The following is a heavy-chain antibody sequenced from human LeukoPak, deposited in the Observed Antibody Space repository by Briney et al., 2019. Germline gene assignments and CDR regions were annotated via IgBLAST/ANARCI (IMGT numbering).Heavy chain of an antibody. CDR2: IYSGGST. CDR1: GFTFSGYW. J-gene: IGHJ4*02. Sequence: GGSLRLSCAASGFTFSGYWMSWVRQAPGKGLVWVSSIYSGGSTYYTDSVKGRFTISRDNSKNTLYLQMNSLRAEDTAVYYCARDLAGYNSFDYWGQGTLVTVSS. CDR3: ARDLAGYNSFDY. D-gene: IGHD5-24*01. V-gene: IGHV3-66*01.